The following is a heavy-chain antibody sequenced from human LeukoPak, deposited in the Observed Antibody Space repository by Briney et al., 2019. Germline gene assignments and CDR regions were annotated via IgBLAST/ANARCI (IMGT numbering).Heavy chain of an antibody. D-gene: IGHD7-27*01. V-gene: IGHV1-8*01. CDR1: GYTFTTHD. J-gene: IGHJ4*02. CDR2: MSPNSGDT. CDR3: VRTPPNWGFDY. Sequence: ASVKVSCKASGYTFTTHDINWVRQATGQGLEWLGWMSPNSGDTGYAQKFQGRVSMTSDSSISTAYMELSSLRSEDTAIYYCVRTPPNWGFDYWGQGTLVTVSS.